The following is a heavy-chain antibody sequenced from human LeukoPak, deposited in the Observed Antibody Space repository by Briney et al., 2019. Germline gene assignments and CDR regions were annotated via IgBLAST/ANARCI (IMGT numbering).Heavy chain of an antibody. CDR2: IYASGST. CDR3: ARPSTYYYDSSGHGAFDI. V-gene: IGHV4-61*02. D-gene: IGHD3-22*01. Sequence: SQTLSLTCTVSGGSISNLNYYWSWIRQPAGKGLEWIGRIYASGSTNYNPSLKSRVTISVDTSRNQFSLKLSSVTAADTAVYYCARPSTYYYDSSGHGAFDIWGQGTMVTVSS. J-gene: IGHJ3*02. CDR1: GGSISNLNYY.